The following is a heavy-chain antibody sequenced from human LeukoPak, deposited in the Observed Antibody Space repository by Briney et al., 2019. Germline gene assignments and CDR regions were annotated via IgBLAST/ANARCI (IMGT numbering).Heavy chain of an antibody. J-gene: IGHJ6*02. CDR3: ARVRCSSTSCYPYYYYGMDV. V-gene: IGHV4-30-2*01. CDR2: IYHSGST. CDR1: GGSISSGGYS. Sequence: SQTLSLTCAVSGGSISSGGYSRSWIRQPPGKGLEWIGYIYHSGSTYYNPSLKSRVTISVDRSKNQFSLKLSSVTAADTAVYYCARVRCSSTSCYPYYYYGMDVWGQGTTVTVSS. D-gene: IGHD2-2*01.